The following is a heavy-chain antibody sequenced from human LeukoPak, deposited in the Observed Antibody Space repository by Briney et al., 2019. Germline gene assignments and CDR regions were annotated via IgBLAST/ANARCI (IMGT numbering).Heavy chain of an antibody. V-gene: IGHV4-59*11. CDR1: GDSFSSHY. CDR3: ARDLVTVTKGFDI. CDR2: ISYIGST. D-gene: IGHD4-17*01. J-gene: IGHJ3*02. Sequence: PSETLSLTCAVSGDSFSSHYWTLIRQSPGKGLEWIGYISYIGSTNYNPSLKSRVTISIDTSKNQFSLKLRSVTAADTAVYYCARDLVTVTKGFDIWGHGTMVSVSS.